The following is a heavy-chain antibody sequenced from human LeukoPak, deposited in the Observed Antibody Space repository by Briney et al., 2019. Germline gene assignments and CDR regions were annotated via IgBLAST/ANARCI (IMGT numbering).Heavy chain of an antibody. D-gene: IGHD3-22*01. V-gene: IGHV3-23*01. CDR3: AIKGLLQPNGNAFDI. CDR2: ISGSGGST. Sequence: GGSLRLSCAASGFTFSSYSMSWVRQASGKGLEWVSAISGSGGSTYSADSVKGRFTISRDNSKNTLYLQMNSLRAEDTAVYYCAIKGLLQPNGNAFDIWGQGTMVTVSS. J-gene: IGHJ3*02. CDR1: GFTFSSYS.